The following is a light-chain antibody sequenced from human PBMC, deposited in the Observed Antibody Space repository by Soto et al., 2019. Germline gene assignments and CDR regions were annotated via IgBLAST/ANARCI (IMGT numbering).Light chain of an antibody. V-gene: IGKV3-11*01. CDR3: QQRGGWPLT. Sequence: DIVLTQSPSTLSLSPGERAALSCRASQGVGRFLAWYQQKPGQAPRLLLYDASNRATGIPSRFSGSGSGTDFTLAINNLEPEDFAVYYCQQRGGWPLTFGGGTKVEIK. J-gene: IGKJ4*01. CDR2: DAS. CDR1: QGVGRF.